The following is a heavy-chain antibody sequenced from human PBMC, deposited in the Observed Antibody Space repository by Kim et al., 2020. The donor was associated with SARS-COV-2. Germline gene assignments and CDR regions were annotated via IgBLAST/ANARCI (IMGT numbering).Heavy chain of an antibody. Sequence: GGSLRLSCAASGFTFSSYGMHWVRQAPGKGLEWVAVIWYDGSNKYYADSVKGRFTISRDNSKNTLYLQMNSLRAEDTAVYYCARDSYSYGYYYYGMDVWGQGTTVTVSS. CDR1: GFTFSSYG. V-gene: IGHV3-33*01. CDR2: IWYDGSNK. J-gene: IGHJ6*02. CDR3: ARDSYSYGYYYYGMDV. D-gene: IGHD5-18*01.